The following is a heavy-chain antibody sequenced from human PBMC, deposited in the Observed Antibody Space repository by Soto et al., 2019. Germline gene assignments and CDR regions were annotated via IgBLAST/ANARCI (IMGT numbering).Heavy chain of an antibody. CDR2: IKPGTSDI. V-gene: IGHV5-51*01. D-gene: IGHD3-16*01. CDR1: GYKLGSAW. CDR3: ARQISFVCDS. Sequence: GESLKISCEGAGYKLGSAWIGWVRRKPGKGLEWMGIIKPGTSDIRYSPSFRGQVTISADEAANTAFLQWSSLKTSDTAIYSCARQISFVCDSWGQGTLVTVSS. J-gene: IGHJ4*02.